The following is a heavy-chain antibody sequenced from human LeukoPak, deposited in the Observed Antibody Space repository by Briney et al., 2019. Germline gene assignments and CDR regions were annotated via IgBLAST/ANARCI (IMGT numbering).Heavy chain of an antibody. J-gene: IGHJ3*02. V-gene: IGHV4-59*01. CDR2: IYYSWST. CDR1: GGSISIYY. Sequence: SETLSLTCTVAGGSISIYYCSWIRQPPGKGLEWIGYIYYSWSTNYNPSLKRRVTISVDTSKNQFSLKLSSVTAADTAVYYCARVGASYYYRLEQDGTSDAFDIWGQGTMVTVSS. D-gene: IGHD1-26*01. CDR3: ARVGASYYYRLEQDGTSDAFDI.